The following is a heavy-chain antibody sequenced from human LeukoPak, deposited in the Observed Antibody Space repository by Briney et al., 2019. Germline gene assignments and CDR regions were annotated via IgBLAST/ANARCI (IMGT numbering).Heavy chain of an antibody. Sequence: GGSLRLSCAASGFTFSAYSMNWVRQAPGKGLEWVSFISGGGGTIYYADSVKGRFTISRDNAKNSLHLQMDSLRVEDTAVYYCARNQEIDYYDSSGFYWGVEYWGQGTLVTVSS. CDR2: ISGGGGTI. CDR1: GFTFSAYS. CDR3: ARNQEIDYYDSSGFYWGVEY. V-gene: IGHV3-48*01. J-gene: IGHJ4*02. D-gene: IGHD3-22*01.